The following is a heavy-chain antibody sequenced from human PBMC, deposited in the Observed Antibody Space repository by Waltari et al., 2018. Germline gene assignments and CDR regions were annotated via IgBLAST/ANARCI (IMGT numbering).Heavy chain of an antibody. J-gene: IGHJ4*02. CDR2: SGGRGGSA. Sequence: EVQLLESGGGLVQPGGSLRLSCAASGFTFSSYAMSWVRQAPGKGLGWVPGSGGRGGSAYYAESWKGRFTISRDNSKSTLYLQMNSLRAEDTAVYYCAKDNIPYDCWSGNIDYWGQGTLVTVSS. D-gene: IGHD3-3*01. V-gene: IGHV3-23*01. CDR3: AKDNIPYDCWSGNIDY. CDR1: GFTFSSYA.